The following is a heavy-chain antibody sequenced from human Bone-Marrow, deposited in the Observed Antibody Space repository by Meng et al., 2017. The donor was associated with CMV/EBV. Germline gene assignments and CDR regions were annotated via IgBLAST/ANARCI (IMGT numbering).Heavy chain of an antibody. V-gene: IGHV3-23*01. D-gene: IGHD2-2*01. J-gene: IGHJ4*02. CDR2: ISGSGVNT. Sequence: LSLTCAVSGFIFGHFDMSWVRQAPGRGLERVSGISGSGVNTYYADSVKGRFTISRDNSKNTLYLQMNSLRAEDTAVYYCARDYPGYCSSTSCPVDYWGQGTLVTVSS. CDR1: GFIFGHFD. CDR3: ARDYPGYCSSTSCPVDY.